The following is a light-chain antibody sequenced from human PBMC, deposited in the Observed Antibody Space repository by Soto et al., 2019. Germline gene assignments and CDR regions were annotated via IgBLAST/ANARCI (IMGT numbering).Light chain of an antibody. CDR3: QQSYSYPLT. CDR1: QSVLDSPNNRNH. CDR2: WAS. V-gene: IGKV4-1*01. J-gene: IGKJ4*01. Sequence: DIVMTQSPDSLAVSLGERATINCKSSQSVLDSPNNRNHLAWFQKKPRQPPKLLRYWASIRESGVPDRFSGGGSGADFTLTISSVQAEDVAVYYCQQSYSYPLTFGGGTKVEIK.